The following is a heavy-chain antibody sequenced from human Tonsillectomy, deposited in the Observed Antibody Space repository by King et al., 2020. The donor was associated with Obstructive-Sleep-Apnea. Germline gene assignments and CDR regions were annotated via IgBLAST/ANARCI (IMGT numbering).Heavy chain of an antibody. D-gene: IGHD3/OR15-3a*01. CDR2: IDGSGGST. V-gene: IGHV3-23*04. J-gene: IGHJ1*01. CDR3: AKGVDLVRRYFQN. CDR1: GFAFRSYE. Sequence: LQLVQSGGGGGLVQSGGSLRRSCEGAGFAFRSYEMIWVRQGPGKWPGVFSGIDGSGGSTGYADSVKGRCTISRDNSRNTVNLQMNSLTAEDTAVYYCAKGVDLVRRYFQNWGRGTLVTVAS.